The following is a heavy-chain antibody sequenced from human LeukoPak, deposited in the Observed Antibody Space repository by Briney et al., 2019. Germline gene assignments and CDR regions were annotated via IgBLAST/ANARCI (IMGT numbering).Heavy chain of an antibody. J-gene: IGHJ3*02. CDR2: IIPIFGIA. Sequence: SVKVSCKASGGTFISYAISWVRQAPGQGREWMGGIIPIFGIANYAQKFQGRVTITADKSTSTAYMELSSLRSEDTAVYYCASRHYYDSSGYYARRNDAFDIWGQGTMVTVSS. V-gene: IGHV1-69*17. D-gene: IGHD3-22*01. CDR3: ASRHYYDSSGYYARRNDAFDI. CDR1: GGTFISYA.